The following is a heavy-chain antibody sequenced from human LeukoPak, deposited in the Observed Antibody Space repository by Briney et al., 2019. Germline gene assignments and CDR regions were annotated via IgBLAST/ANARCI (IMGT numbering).Heavy chain of an antibody. J-gene: IGHJ6*03. CDR3: AKIPADGLYYYYHSMDV. CDR2: ISAYSGNT. D-gene: IGHD6-25*01. V-gene: IGHV1-18*01. Sequence: ASVKVSCKASGYTFTSYGISWVRQAPGQGLEWMGWISAYSGNTNYAQKLQGRVTMTTDTSTSTAYMELRSLRSDDTAVYYCAKIPADGLYYYYHSMDVWGKGTTVTVSS. CDR1: GYTFTSYG.